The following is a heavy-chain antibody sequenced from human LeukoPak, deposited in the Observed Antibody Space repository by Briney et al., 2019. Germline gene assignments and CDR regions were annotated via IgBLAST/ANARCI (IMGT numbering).Heavy chain of an antibody. V-gene: IGHV4-34*01. D-gene: IGHD3-22*01. J-gene: IGHJ4*02. CDR1: GGSFSGYY. CDR3: ARRGYDSSGYYYAY. CDR2: IYYSGST. Sequence: SETLSLTCAVYGGSFSGYYWSWIRQPPGKGLEWIGSIYYSGSTYYNPSLKSRVTISVDTSKNQFSLKLSSVTAADTAVYYCARRGYDSSGYYYAYWGQGTLVTVSS.